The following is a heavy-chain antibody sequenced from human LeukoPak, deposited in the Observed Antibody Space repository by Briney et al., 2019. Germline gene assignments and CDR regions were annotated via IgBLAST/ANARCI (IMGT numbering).Heavy chain of an antibody. CDR2: ISSYNGNT. J-gene: IGHJ3*02. D-gene: IGHD3-10*01. Sequence: ASVKVSCKASGYTFTTYGITWVRRAPGQGLEWMGWISSYNGNTIYAQKFQDRVTMATNTSTSTAYMELRSLISDDTAVYYCARGHGRFGELYDAFDIWGQGTMVPVSS. V-gene: IGHV1-18*01. CDR3: ARGHGRFGELYDAFDI. CDR1: GYTFTTYG.